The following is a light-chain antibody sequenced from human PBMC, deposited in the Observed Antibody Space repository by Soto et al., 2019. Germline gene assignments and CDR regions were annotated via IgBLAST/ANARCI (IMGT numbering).Light chain of an antibody. Sequence: QSALAQPRSVSGSPGPSVTISCTGTSSDVGGYNYVSWYQQHPGKAPKLMIYDVSERPSGVPDRFSGSKSGNTASLTISGLQAEDEADYYCCSYGGSFYVFGTGTKVTVL. V-gene: IGLV2-11*01. J-gene: IGLJ1*01. CDR3: CSYGGSFYV. CDR1: SSDVGGYNY. CDR2: DVS.